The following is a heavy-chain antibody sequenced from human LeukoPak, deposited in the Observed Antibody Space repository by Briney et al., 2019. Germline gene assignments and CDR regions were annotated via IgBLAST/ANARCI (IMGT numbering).Heavy chain of an antibody. J-gene: IGHJ6*02. CDR2: IYYSGST. CDR3: AREASSSWYHYYGMDV. Sequence: PSETLSLTCTVSGGSISSYYWSWIRQPPGKGLEWIGYIYYSGSTNYNPSLKSRVTISVDTSKNQFSLKLSSVTAAGTAVYYCAREASSSWYHYYGMDVWGQGTTVTVSS. D-gene: IGHD6-13*01. CDR1: GGSISSYY. V-gene: IGHV4-59*01.